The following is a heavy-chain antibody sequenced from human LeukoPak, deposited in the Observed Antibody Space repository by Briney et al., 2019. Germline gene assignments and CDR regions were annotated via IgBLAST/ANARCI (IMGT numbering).Heavy chain of an antibody. D-gene: IGHD5-12*01. Sequence: SESLSLTCTVNGGSISSQYWGWIRQPPGKGLEWIGRIYYSGRTYYNPPLKSRVTISVDTSKNQFSVKLSSVTAADTAVYYCARSRYRGYYYNGMDVWGQGTTVTVS. J-gene: IGHJ6*02. V-gene: IGHV4-59*11. CDR3: ARSRYRGYYYNGMDV. CDR2: IYYSGRT. CDR1: GGSISSQY.